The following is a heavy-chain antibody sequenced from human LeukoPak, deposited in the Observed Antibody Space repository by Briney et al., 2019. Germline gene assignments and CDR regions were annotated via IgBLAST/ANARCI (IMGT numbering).Heavy chain of an antibody. D-gene: IGHD6-19*01. J-gene: IGHJ5*02. CDR2: ISSSSSYI. CDR3: ARVKQWLTLIWFDP. V-gene: IGHV3-21*01. Sequence: GGSLRLSCAASGFTFSSYSMNWVRQAPGKGLEWVSSISSSSSYIYYADSVKGRFTISRDNAKNSLYLQMNSLRAEDTAVYYCARVKQWLTLIWFDPWGQGTLVTVSS. CDR1: GFTFSSYS.